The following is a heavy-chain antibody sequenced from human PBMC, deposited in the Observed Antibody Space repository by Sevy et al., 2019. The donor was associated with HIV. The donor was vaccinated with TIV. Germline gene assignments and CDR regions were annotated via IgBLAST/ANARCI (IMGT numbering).Heavy chain of an antibody. Sequence: GGSLRLSCAASGFIFSNYGMHWVRQAPGKGLEWVALIWYDGSSKYYGDSVKGRFTISRDNSKNTMDLQMNSLRVEDTAVYYCSRGADYYHSSGSLPNFDFWGQGTLVTVSS. D-gene: IGHD3-22*01. CDR2: IWYDGSSK. V-gene: IGHV3-33*01. CDR1: GFIFSNYG. CDR3: SRGADYYHSSGSLPNFDF. J-gene: IGHJ4*02.